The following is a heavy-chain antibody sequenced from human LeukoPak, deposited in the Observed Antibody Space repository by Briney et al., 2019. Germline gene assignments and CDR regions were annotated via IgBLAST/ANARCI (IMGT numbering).Heavy chain of an antibody. D-gene: IGHD5-18*01. V-gene: IGHV4-39*07. J-gene: IGHJ4*02. Sequence: SETLSLTCTVSGGSISSGGYYWSWIRQPPGKGLEWIGEINHSGSTNYNPSLKSRVTISVDTSKNQFSLKLSSVTAADTAVYYCARGTVDTAMVLWGQGTLVTVSS. CDR3: ARGTVDTAMVL. CDR1: GGSISSGGYY. CDR2: INHSGST.